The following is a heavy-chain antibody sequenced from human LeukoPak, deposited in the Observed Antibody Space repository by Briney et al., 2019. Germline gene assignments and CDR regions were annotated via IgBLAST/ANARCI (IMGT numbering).Heavy chain of an antibody. CDR3: AKDASPYYYGSGSYFDY. J-gene: IGHJ4*02. CDR1: GFTFDDYA. CDR2: ISWDGGST. V-gene: IGHV3-43D*03. D-gene: IGHD3-10*01. Sequence: GGSLRLSCAASGFTFDDYAMHWVRQAPGKGLEWVSLISWDGGSTYYADSVKGRFTISRDNSKNSLYLQMNSLRAEDTALYYCAKDASPYYYGSGSYFDYWGQGTLVTVSS.